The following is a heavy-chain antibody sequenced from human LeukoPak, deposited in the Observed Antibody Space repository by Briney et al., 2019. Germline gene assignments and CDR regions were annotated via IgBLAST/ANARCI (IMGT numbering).Heavy chain of an antibody. CDR2: MYYSGST. J-gene: IGHJ3*02. CDR3: ARVGGAPLGAFDI. Sequence: SETLSLTCSVSGGSISSYYWSWIRQPPGKGLEWIGYMYYSGSTNYNPSLKSRTTISKDVSKNQFSPRLTSVTAADTAVYYCARVGGAPLGAFDIWGQGTMVTVSS. CDR1: GGSISSYY. V-gene: IGHV4-59*01. D-gene: IGHD3-16*01.